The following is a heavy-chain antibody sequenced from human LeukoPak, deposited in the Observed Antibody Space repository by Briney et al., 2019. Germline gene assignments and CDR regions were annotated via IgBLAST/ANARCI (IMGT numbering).Heavy chain of an antibody. V-gene: IGHV3-7*04. CDR3: VRGDWYFDY. D-gene: IGHD2-21*01. CDR1: GFTFSRYN. Sequence: GGSLRLSCAASGFTFSRYNMNWVRQAPGKGLEWVANINRDGTEKRFLASVEGRFTISRDNAKNSLDLQMRSLRPQDTAVYFCVRGDWYFDYWGQGILVTVSP. CDR2: INRDGTEK. J-gene: IGHJ4*02.